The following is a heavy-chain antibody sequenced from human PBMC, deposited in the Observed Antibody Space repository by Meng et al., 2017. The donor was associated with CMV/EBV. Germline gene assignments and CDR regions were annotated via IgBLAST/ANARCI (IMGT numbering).Heavy chain of an antibody. V-gene: IGHV3-11*01. Sequence: GESLKISCAASGFTFSDYYMSWIRLAPGKGLEWVSYISSSGSTIYYADSVKGRFTISRDNAKNSLYLQMNSLRAEDTAVYYCAGGRSIAALYYYYGMDVWGQGTTVTVSS. CDR2: ISSSGSTI. D-gene: IGHD6-6*01. CDR3: AGGRSIAALYYYYGMDV. CDR1: GFTFSDYY. J-gene: IGHJ6*02.